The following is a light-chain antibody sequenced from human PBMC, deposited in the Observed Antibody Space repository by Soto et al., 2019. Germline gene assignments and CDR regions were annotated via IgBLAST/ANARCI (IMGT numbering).Light chain of an antibody. CDR2: EVS. Sequence: QSALTQPPSASGCLGQSVTISCTGTSSDIGTYDYVSWYQQHPGRAPKLIIFEVSKRPLGVPDRFSGSKSGNTASLIVSGLQPDDEAEYHCTSYTGDDFTFVFGTGTKVTVL. J-gene: IGLJ1*01. CDR3: TSYTGDDFTFV. V-gene: IGLV2-8*01. CDR1: SSDIGTYDY.